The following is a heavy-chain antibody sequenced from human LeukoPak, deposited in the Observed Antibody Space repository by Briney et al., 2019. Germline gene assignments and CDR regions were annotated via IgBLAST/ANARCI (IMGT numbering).Heavy chain of an antibody. CDR3: ARDGIAGVTAFDY. V-gene: IGHV3-23*01. Sequence: GGSLRLSCAASGFNFGAFSMGWVRQAPGKGLEWVSGISGYGDSTYYADSVKGRFTISRDNSYSTLSLQMSSLRAEDTAVYYCARDGIAGVTAFDYWGQGTLVSVSS. CDR2: ISGYGDST. J-gene: IGHJ4*02. D-gene: IGHD1-26*01. CDR1: GFNFGAFS.